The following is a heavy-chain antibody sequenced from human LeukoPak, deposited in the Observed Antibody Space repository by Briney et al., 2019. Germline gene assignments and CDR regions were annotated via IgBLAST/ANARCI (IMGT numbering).Heavy chain of an antibody. CDR2: IYYSGST. Sequence: PSETLSLTCTVSGGSISSYYWSWIRQPPGKGLEWIGYIYYSGSTNYNPSLKSRVTISVDTSKNQFSLKLSSVTAADTAVYYCASQPGYSSGWLDCWGQGTLVTVSS. J-gene: IGHJ5*01. V-gene: IGHV4-59*08. CDR1: GGSISSYY. CDR3: ASQPGYSSGWLDC. D-gene: IGHD6-19*01.